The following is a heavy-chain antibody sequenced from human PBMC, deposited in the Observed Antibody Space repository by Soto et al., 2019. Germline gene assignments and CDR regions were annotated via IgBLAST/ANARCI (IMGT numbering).Heavy chain of an antibody. V-gene: IGHV3-30-3*01. D-gene: IGHD3-9*01. CDR2: ISYDGSNK. CDR3: ARPTGYPY. CDR1: GFTFSSYA. J-gene: IGHJ4*02. Sequence: QVQLVESGGGVVQPGRSLRLSFASSGFTFSSYAMHWVRQAPGKGLEWVAVISYDGSNKYYADSVKGRFTISRDNSKNTLYLQMNSLRVEDTAVYYCARPTGYPYWGQGNLVTVYS.